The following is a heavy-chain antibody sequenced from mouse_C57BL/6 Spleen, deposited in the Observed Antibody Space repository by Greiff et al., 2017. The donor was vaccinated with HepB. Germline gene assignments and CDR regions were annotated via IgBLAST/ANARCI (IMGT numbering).Heavy chain of an antibody. CDR1: GFTFSDFY. V-gene: IGHV7-1*01. D-gene: IGHD2-13*01. J-gene: IGHJ4*01. CDR3: ARDAFDGEGYAMDY. Sequence: EVKLVESGGGLVQSGRSLRLSCATSGFTFSDFYMEWVRQAPGKGLEWIAASRNKANDYTTEYSASVKGRFIVSRDTSQSILYLQMNALRAEDTAIYYCARDAFDGEGYAMDYWGQGTSVTVSS. CDR2: SRNKANDYTT.